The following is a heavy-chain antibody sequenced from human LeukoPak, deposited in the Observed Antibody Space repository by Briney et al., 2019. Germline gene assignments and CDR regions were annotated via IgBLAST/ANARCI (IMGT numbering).Heavy chain of an antibody. J-gene: IGHJ4*02. CDR3: ARFGDYYDSSGYSD. CDR1: GGSISSYY. Sequence: SETLSLTCTVSGGSISSYYWSWIRQPPGKGLEWIGYIYYSGSTNYNPSLKSRVTISVDTSKNQFSLKLSSVTAADTAVYYCARFGDYYDSSGYSDWGQGTLVTVSS. V-gene: IGHV4-59*08. D-gene: IGHD3-22*01. CDR2: IYYSGST.